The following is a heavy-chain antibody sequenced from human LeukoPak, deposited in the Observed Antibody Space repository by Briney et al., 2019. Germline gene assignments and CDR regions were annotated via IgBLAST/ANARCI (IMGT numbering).Heavy chain of an antibody. CDR3: ARCHYFGPGAYDY. CDR2: VYYSGST. Sequence: ASETLSLTCTVSGGSISSYYWSWIRQPPGKGLEWIGYVYYSGSTNYNPSLKGRVTISVDTSKNQFSLKLSSVTAADTAVYYCARCHYFGPGAYDYWGQGTLVTVSS. J-gene: IGHJ4*02. V-gene: IGHV4-59*08. CDR1: GGSISSYY. D-gene: IGHD3-10*01.